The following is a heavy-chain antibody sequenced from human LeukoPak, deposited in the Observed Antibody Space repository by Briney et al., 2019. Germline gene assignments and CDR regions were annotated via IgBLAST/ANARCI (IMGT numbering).Heavy chain of an antibody. V-gene: IGHV1-46*01. Sequence: ASVKVSCKASGGTFSSYAISWVRQAPGQGLEWMGIIRPSGGTTIYAQKFQGRVTMTRDTSTSTVYMELSSLRSEDTAVYYCARIEGLAAKMGDWGQGTLVTVSS. D-gene: IGHD6-25*01. CDR1: GGTFSSYA. CDR2: IRPSGGTT. CDR3: ARIEGLAAKMGD. J-gene: IGHJ4*02.